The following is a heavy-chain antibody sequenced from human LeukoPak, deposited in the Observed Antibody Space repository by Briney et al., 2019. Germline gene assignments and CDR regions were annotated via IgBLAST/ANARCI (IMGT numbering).Heavy chain of an antibody. V-gene: IGHV3-23*01. J-gene: IGHJ4*02. CDR2: IRGSGGST. D-gene: IGHD2-15*01. Sequence: GGSLRLSCAASGFTFSSYAMSWVRPAAGKGLEWVSAIRGSGGSTYYADSVKGRFTISRDNSKNTLYLQMNSLRAEDTAVYYCAKDGYCSGGSCYAYYFDYWGQGTLVTVSS. CDR1: GFTFSSYA. CDR3: AKDGYCSGGSCYAYYFDY.